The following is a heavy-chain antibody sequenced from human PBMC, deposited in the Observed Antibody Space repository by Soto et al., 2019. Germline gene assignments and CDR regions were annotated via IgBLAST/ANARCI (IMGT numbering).Heavy chain of an antibody. V-gene: IGHV3-21*01. J-gene: IGHJ4*02. Sequence: GGSLRLSCAASGFTFSSYAMSWVRQAPGKGLEWVSSISSSSSYIYYADSVKGRFTISRDNAKNSLYLQMNSLRAEDTAVYYCANAEKYSSSWYYFDYWGQGTLVTVSS. D-gene: IGHD6-13*01. CDR3: ANAEKYSSSWYYFDY. CDR1: GFTFSSYA. CDR2: ISSSSSYI.